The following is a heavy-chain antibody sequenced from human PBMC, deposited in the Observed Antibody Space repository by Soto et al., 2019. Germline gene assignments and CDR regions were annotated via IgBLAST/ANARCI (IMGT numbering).Heavy chain of an antibody. D-gene: IGHD2-8*02. J-gene: IGHJ6*03. V-gene: IGHV3-64*01. CDR1: GFTFSNYP. Sequence: GGSLRLSCVASGFTFSNYPMHWVRQAPGKGLEYVSAITNNGGSPYHANSVKGRFTISRDNSKNTLFLQMGSLRAEDMAVYYCAGSTGPEWYMDVWGKGTTVTVSS. CDR3: AGSTGPEWYMDV. CDR2: ITNNGGSP.